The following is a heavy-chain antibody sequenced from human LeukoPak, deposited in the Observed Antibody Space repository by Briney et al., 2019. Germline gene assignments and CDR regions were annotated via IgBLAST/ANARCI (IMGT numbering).Heavy chain of an antibody. V-gene: IGHV1-2*02. CDR2: INPNSGGT. CDR3: ARDKGSDIVVVTAIDPHNWSDP. D-gene: IGHD2-21*02. CDR1: GYTFTGYY. J-gene: IGHJ5*02. Sequence: GASVKVSCKASGYTFTGYYMHWVRQAPGQGLEWMGWINPNSGGTNYAQKFQGRVTMTRDTSISAAYMELSRLRSDDTAVYYCARDKGSDIVVVTAIDPHNWSDPWGQGTLVTVSS.